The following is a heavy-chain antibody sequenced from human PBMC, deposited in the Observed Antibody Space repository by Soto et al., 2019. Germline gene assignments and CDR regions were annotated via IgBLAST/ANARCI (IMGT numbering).Heavy chain of an antibody. J-gene: IGHJ6*02. CDR2: INPSGGST. CDR1: GDTFTSYY. D-gene: IGHD5-12*01. CDR3: ARGDIVAIFGMDV. Sequence: ASVKVSCKAPGDTFTSYYLNWVRQAPGQGLEWTGIINPSGGSTTYAQKFQGRVTMTRDTSTSTVYMELSSLRSEDTAVYYCARGDIVAIFGMDVWGQGTTVTVSS. V-gene: IGHV1-46*01.